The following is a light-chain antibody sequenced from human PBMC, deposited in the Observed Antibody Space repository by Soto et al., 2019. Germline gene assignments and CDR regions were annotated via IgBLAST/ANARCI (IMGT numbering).Light chain of an antibody. CDR3: QTWGTDIVV. CDR1: SGHSSYA. CDR2: LNSDGSH. J-gene: IGLJ2*01. V-gene: IGLV4-69*01. Sequence: QPVLTQSPSASASLGASVKLTCTLSSGHSSYAIAWHQQQPEKGPRYLMKLNSDGSHSKGDGIPDRFSGSSSGAERYLTISSLQSEDEADYYCQTWGTDIVVFSGGTKLTVL.